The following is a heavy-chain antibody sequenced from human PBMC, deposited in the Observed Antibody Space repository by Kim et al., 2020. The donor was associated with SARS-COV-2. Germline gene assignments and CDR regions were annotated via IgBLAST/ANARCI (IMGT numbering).Heavy chain of an antibody. J-gene: IGHJ4*02. Sequence: SETLSLTCTVSGGSISSSSYYWGWIRQPPGKGLEWIGSIYYSGSTYYNPSLKSRVTISVDTSKNQFSLKLSSVTAADTAVYYCARQGTTRVFGVDSDYWGQGTLVTVSS. CDR2: IYYSGST. V-gene: IGHV4-39*01. CDR1: GGSISSSSYY. CDR3: ARQGTTRVFGVDSDY. D-gene: IGHD3-3*01.